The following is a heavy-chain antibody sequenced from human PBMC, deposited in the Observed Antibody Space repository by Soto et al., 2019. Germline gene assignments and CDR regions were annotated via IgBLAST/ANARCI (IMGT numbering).Heavy chain of an antibody. J-gene: IGHJ4*02. CDR1: SGSISSYN. CDR2: INYSGST. CDR3: AREKYYAFDY. V-gene: IGHV4-59*01. Sequence: PSETLSLTCTVSSGSISSYNWNWVRQPPGKGLEWIGFINYSGSTHYNPSLKSRVTISLDTTKNQFSLKLNSVTAADTAVYYCAREKYYAFDYWGPGTLVTVSS. D-gene: IGHD3-10*01.